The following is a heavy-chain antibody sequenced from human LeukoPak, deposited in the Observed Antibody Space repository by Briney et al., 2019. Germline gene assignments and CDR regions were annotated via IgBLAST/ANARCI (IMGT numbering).Heavy chain of an antibody. CDR3: ARHPRRFGALTPIDY. CDR2: IDPSDSYT. Sequence: GESLKISCKGSGYSFTSYWISRVRQMPGKGLEWMGRIDPSDSYTNYSPSFQGHVTISADKSISTAYLQWSSLKASDTAMYYCARHPRRFGALTPIDYWGQGTLVTVSS. J-gene: IGHJ4*02. V-gene: IGHV5-10-1*01. D-gene: IGHD3-10*01. CDR1: GYSFTSYW.